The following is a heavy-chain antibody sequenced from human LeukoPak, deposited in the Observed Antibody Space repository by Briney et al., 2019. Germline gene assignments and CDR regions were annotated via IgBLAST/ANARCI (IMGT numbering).Heavy chain of an antibody. CDR1: GGSISXXXXX. Sequence: SETLSLTCTVSGGSISXXXXXWSWIRQXXXXXXEWIGYIYYXGSTXXXXXXXXXVTISVDTSKNQFSLKLSSVTAADTAVYYCARCGSGSPFDYWGQGTLVTVSS. V-gene: IGHV4-31*01. CDR3: ARCGSGSPFDY. CDR2: IYYXGST. D-gene: IGHD3-10*01. J-gene: IGHJ4*02.